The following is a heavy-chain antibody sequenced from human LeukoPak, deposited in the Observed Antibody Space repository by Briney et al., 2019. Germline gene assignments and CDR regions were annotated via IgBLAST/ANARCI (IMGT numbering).Heavy chain of an antibody. V-gene: IGHV1-2*02. CDR2: INPNSGGT. D-gene: IGHD1-26*01. J-gene: IGHJ4*02. CDR3: ARARRLVGATSFYFDY. Sequence: GASVKVSCKASGYTFTSYDINWVRQAPGQGLEWMGWINPNSGGTNYAQKFQGRVTMTRDTSISTAYMELSRLRSDDTAVYYCARARRLVGATSFYFDYWGQGTLVTVSS. CDR1: GYTFTSYD.